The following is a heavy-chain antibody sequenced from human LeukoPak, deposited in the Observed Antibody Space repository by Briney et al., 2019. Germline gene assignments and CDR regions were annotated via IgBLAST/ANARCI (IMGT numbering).Heavy chain of an antibody. Sequence: GGSLRLSCAPSGYTFSICVISWVRHAPGKGLEWVSSISVSGGSTYYADSVKGRFTISRDNSKNTIYLQMNSLRAEDTAVYYCTKGGIRIPYDYWGLGTLVTVSS. V-gene: IGHV3-23*01. CDR1: GYTFSICV. D-gene: IGHD3-3*02. CDR2: ISVSGGST. J-gene: IGHJ4*02. CDR3: TKGGIRIPYDY.